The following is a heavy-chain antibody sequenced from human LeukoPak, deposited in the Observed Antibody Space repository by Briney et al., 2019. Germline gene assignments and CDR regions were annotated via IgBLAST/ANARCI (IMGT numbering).Heavy chain of an antibody. Sequence: AASVKVSCTPSGYDFTGFYLHWVRQASGQGFEWLGYINPKTGVTRYSQNFQGRILLTTDATIDTAYLELSSLRSNDTSRYCCARGYWIQVTLLFWGRGTLVTVSS. CDR3: ARGYWIQVTLLF. CDR1: GYDFTGFY. D-gene: IGHD5-18*01. V-gene: IGHV1-2*02. CDR2: INPKTGVT. J-gene: IGHJ4*02.